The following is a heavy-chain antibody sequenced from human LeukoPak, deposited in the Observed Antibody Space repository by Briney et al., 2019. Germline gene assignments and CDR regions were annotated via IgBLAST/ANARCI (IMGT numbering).Heavy chain of an antibody. V-gene: IGHV1-46*01. D-gene: IGHD2-21*01. CDR1: GYTFTGYF. Sequence: ASVKVSCKASGYTFTGYFIHWVRQAPGQGLEWMGIINPSGGSTSYAQKFQGRVIMTRDRSTRTVYMEVTSLKSDDTAVYFCARAGISDPTDYWGQGTLVIVSS. CDR3: ARAGISDPTDY. CDR2: INPSGGST. J-gene: IGHJ4*02.